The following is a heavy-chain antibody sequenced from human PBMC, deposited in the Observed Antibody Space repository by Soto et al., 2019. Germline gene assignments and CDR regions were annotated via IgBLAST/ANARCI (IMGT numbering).Heavy chain of an antibody. V-gene: IGHV1-69*13. J-gene: IGHJ5*02. Sequence: SVKVSCKASGGTFSSYAISWVRQAPGQGLEWMGGIIPIFGTANYAQKFQGRVTITADESTSTAYMELSSLRSEDTAVCYCARDHYYDSSGYPDWFDPWGQGTLVTVSS. D-gene: IGHD3-22*01. CDR1: GGTFSSYA. CDR3: ARDHYYDSSGYPDWFDP. CDR2: IIPIFGTA.